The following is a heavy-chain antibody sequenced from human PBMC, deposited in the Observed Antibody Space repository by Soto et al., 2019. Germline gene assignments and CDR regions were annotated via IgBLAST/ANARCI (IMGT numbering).Heavy chain of an antibody. CDR1: GGSISSYY. CDR3: ARFGSPEEDAFDI. Sequence: PSETLSLTCTVSGGSISSYYWSWIRQPPGKGLEWIGYIYYSGSTNYNPSLKSRVTISVDTSKNQFSLKLSSVTAADTAVYYCARFGSPEEDAFDIWGQGTMVTVSS. CDR2: IYYSGST. J-gene: IGHJ3*02. D-gene: IGHD3-10*01. V-gene: IGHV4-59*08.